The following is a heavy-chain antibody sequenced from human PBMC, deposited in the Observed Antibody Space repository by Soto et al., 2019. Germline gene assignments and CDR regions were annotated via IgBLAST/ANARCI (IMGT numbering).Heavy chain of an antibody. CDR3: ARVGRGYSANYYYYGMDV. CDR2: ISSNTSYR. J-gene: IGHJ6*02. CDR1: GFTFSNYY. Sequence: PGGSLRLSCAASGFTFSNYYMTWIRQAPGKGLEWVSYISSNTSYRNYADSVKGRFTISGDNAKNSLHLQMNSLRAEDTAVYYCARVGRGYSANYYYYGMDVWGQGTAVTSP. V-gene: IGHV3-11*05. D-gene: IGHD2-15*01.